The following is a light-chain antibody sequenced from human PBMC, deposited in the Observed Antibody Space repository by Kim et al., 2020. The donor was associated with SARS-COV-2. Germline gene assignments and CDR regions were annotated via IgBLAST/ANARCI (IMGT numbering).Light chain of an antibody. J-gene: IGKJ5*01. CDR3: QQYNSHPPT. Sequence: ASVGDRVTITCRASQNISSYLTWYQQKPGKAPKLLIYNASSLERGVPSRFSGSGSGTEFTLTISSLQPDDIATYYCQQYNSHPPTFGQGTRLEIK. V-gene: IGKV1-5*03. CDR2: NAS. CDR1: QNISSY.